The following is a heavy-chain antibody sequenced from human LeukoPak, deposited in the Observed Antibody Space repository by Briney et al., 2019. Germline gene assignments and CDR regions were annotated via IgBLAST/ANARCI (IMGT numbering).Heavy chain of an antibody. Sequence: GGSLRLSCAASRFAFSNAWMSWVRQAPGKGLEWVGRIKSKTDGGTTDYAAPVKGRFTISRDDSKNTLYLQMNSLKTEDTAVYYCTIEPHPLHDSSGYYWGQGTLVTVSS. CDR1: RFAFSNAW. D-gene: IGHD3-22*01. J-gene: IGHJ4*02. V-gene: IGHV3-15*01. CDR3: TIEPHPLHDSSGYY. CDR2: IKSKTDGGTT.